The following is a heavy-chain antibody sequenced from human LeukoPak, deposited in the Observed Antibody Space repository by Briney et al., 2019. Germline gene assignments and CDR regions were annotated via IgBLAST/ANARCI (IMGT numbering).Heavy chain of an antibody. J-gene: IGHJ4*02. CDR3: AARVVAATAPGDY. Sequence: SETLSLTWAVYGGSFSGYYWSWIRQPPAKGLEWIGEINHSGSTNYNPSLKSRVTISVDTSKNQFSLKLSSVTAADTAVYYCAARVVAATAPGDYWGQGTLVTVSS. D-gene: IGHD2-15*01. CDR1: GGSFSGYY. V-gene: IGHV4-34*01. CDR2: INHSGST.